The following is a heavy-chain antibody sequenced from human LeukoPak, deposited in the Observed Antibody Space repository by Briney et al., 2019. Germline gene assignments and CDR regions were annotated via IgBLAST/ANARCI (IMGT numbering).Heavy chain of an antibody. D-gene: IGHD3-22*01. CDR1: GYTFTGHY. CDR3: ARVRAYYDNSGYYFPCDY. J-gene: IGHJ4*02. CDR2: INPNSGGT. Sequence: GASVKVSCKASGYTFTGHYMHWVRQAPGQGLEWVGWINPNSGGTNYAQKFQGRVTMTGDTSFSTAYMELSSLTSDDTAVYYCARVRAYYDNSGYYFPCDYWGQGTLVTVSS. V-gene: IGHV1-2*02.